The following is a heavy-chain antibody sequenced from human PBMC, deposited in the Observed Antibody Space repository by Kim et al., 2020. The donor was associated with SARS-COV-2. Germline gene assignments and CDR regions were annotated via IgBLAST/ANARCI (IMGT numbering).Heavy chain of an antibody. J-gene: IGHJ4*02. CDR3: MENGTYSY. Sequence: GGSLRLSCVASGFPFSGYWMQWIRQAPGKGLEWVASIKGDGSEKHYLDSVKGRFTISRDNAINSFYLQMDSLRVEDTALYYCMENGTYSYWGQGTLVTV. V-gene: IGHV3-7*01. D-gene: IGHD1-26*01. CDR2: IKGDGSEK. CDR1: GFPFSGYW.